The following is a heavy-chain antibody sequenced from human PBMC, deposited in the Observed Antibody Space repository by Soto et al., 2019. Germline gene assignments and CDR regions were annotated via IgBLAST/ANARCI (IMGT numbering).Heavy chain of an antibody. V-gene: IGHV3-30*18. D-gene: IGHD2-2*01. CDR2: ISYDGSNK. J-gene: IGHJ6*02. CDR3: PNHSYSSSTSCQYYYFYCMDV. CDR1: GFTFSSYG. Sequence: GGSLRLSCAASGFTFSSYGMHWVRQAPGKGLEWVAVISYDGSNKYYADSVKGRFTTSRDNSKNTLYLQMNSLRAEDTAVYYCPNHSYSSSTSCQYYYFYCMDVWGQGTTVTVSS.